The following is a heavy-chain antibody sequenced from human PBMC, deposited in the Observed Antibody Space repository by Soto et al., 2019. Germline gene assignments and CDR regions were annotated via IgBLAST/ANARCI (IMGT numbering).Heavy chain of an antibody. D-gene: IGHD2-15*01. CDR3: ARGGKTERVVAAKTNYYYYMDV. J-gene: IGHJ6*03. Sequence: SETLSLTCAVYGGSFSGYYWSWIRQPPGKGLEWIGEINHSGGTNYNPSLKSRVTISVDTSKNQFSLKLSSVTAADTAVYYCARGGKTERVVAAKTNYYYYMDVWGKGTTVTVSS. CDR2: INHSGGT. V-gene: IGHV4-34*01. CDR1: GGSFSGYY.